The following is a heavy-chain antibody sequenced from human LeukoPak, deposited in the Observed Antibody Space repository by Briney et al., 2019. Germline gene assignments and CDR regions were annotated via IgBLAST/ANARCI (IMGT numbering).Heavy chain of an antibody. V-gene: IGHV1-24*01. CDR2: LDPEDGEI. CDR1: GYTLTELS. Sequence: ASVKVSCKVSGYTLTELSMHWVRQAPGKGLEWMGGLDPEDGEIIYAQKFQGRVTMTEDTSTDTAYMELSSLRSEDTAVYYCGTDPTGSYYFEYWGQGTLVTVSS. CDR3: GTDPTGSYYFEY. D-gene: IGHD3-10*01. J-gene: IGHJ4*02.